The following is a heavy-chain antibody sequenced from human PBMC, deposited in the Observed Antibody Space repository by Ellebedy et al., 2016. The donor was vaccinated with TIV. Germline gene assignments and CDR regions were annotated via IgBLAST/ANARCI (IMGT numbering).Heavy chain of an antibody. CDR3: ARDQNYYGSGELDY. V-gene: IGHV3-21*01. J-gene: IGHJ4*02. D-gene: IGHD3-10*01. CDR2: ISSSSTYI. Sequence: GESLKISCAASGLTVTSYTMNWVRQAPGKGLEWVSSISSSSTYIYYADSVKGRFTISRDNAKNSLYLQINSLRAEDTAVYYCARDQNYYGSGELDYWGQGTLVTVSS. CDR1: GLTVTSYT.